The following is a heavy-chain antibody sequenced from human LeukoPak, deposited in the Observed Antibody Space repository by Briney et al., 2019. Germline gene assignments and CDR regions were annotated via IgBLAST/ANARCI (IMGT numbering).Heavy chain of an antibody. CDR1: GGSVSRTSYY. D-gene: IGHD6-25*01. J-gene: IGHJ5*02. Sequence: KPSETLSLTCTVSGGSVSRTSYYWSWIRQPPGKGLEWIAFIHSSGTTNYNPSLRSLVSISVDTSNNQFSLNVNSVTAADTAVYYCARGGASSEWFDPWGQGTLVTVSS. CDR2: IHSSGTT. V-gene: IGHV4-61*01. CDR3: ARGGASSEWFDP.